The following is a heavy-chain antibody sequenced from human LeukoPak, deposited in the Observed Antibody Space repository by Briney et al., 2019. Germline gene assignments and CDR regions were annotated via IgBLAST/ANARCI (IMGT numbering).Heavy chain of an antibody. D-gene: IGHD6-19*01. CDR3: ARDRVGVGGNGWEN. CDR1: GYTFTSYY. CDR2: INPSGGST. J-gene: IGHJ4*02. V-gene: IGHV1-46*01. Sequence: ASVKVSCKPSGYTFTSYYMHWVRQAPGQRLEWMGIINPSGGSTSYAQKFQGRVTMTRDTSIGTAYMELSSLTSEDTAIYYCARDRVGVGGNGWENWGQGTLVTVSS.